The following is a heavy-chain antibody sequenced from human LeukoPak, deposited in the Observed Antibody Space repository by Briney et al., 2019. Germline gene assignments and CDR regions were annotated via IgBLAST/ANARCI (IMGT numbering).Heavy chain of an antibody. V-gene: IGHV3-23*01. CDR1: GFTFSRYW. Sequence: PGGSLRLSCAASGFTFSRYWMSWVRQAPGKGLEWVSAISYTGTRTYIADSVTGRFTISRDNSKNTLYLQMNSLRAEDTALYYCAKYHRPGEEPPGYFDCWGQGTLVTVSS. J-gene: IGHJ4*02. CDR2: ISYTGTRT. D-gene: IGHD3-10*01. CDR3: AKYHRPGEEPPGYFDC.